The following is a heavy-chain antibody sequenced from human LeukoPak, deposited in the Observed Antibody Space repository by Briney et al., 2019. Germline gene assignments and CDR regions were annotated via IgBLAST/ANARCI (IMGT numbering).Heavy chain of an antibody. Sequence: GESLKISCKGSGYIFTSYWIGWVRQMPGKAPEWMGIIYPGDSDTRYSPSFQGQVTISADKSIRTAYLQWSSLKASDTAIYYCARETAGTFHFDFWGQGTLVTVSS. J-gene: IGHJ4*02. D-gene: IGHD6-13*01. CDR3: ARETAGTFHFDF. CDR2: IYPGDSDT. CDR1: GYIFTSYW. V-gene: IGHV5-51*01.